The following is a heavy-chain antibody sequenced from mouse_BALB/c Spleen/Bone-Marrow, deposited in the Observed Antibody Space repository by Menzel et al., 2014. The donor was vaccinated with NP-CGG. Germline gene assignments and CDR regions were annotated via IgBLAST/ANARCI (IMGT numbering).Heavy chain of an antibody. V-gene: IGHV7-3*02. CDR3: ARFPMDY. J-gene: IGHJ4*01. Sequence: EVKLVESGGGLVQPGGSLRLSCTTSGFTFTDYYMSWVRQPPGRALEWLAFIRNKAYGHTTEYRASVRGRFTISRDNSQSILYLQMNTLRAEDSATYYCARFPMDYWGQGTSVTVSS. CDR2: IRNKAYGHTT. CDR1: GFTFTDYY.